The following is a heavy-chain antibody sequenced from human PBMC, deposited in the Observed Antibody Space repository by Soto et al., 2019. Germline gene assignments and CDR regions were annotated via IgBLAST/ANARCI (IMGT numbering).Heavy chain of an antibody. Sequence: RASVKVSFKASGYTFTSYYMHWVRQAPGQGLEWMGIINPSGGSTSYAQKFQGRVTMTRDTSTSTVYMELSSLRSEDTAVYYCARRGRITIFGVVINPPDNYAMDVWGQGTTVTVSS. J-gene: IGHJ6*02. CDR2: INPSGGST. D-gene: IGHD3-3*01. CDR1: GYTFTSYY. CDR3: ARRGRITIFGVVINPPDNYAMDV. V-gene: IGHV1-46*01.